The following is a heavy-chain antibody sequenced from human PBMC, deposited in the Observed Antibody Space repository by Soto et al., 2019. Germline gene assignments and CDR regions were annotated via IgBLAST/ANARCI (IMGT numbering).Heavy chain of an antibody. CDR3: ARESSSPNYYYDGMDV. CDR1: GGTFSSYA. V-gene: IGHV1-69*01. D-gene: IGHD6-6*01. J-gene: IGHJ6*02. CDR2: IIPLLNTP. Sequence: QVQLVQSGAEVKKPGSSVKVSCRASGGTFSSYAVSWVRQAPGQGLEGMGVIIPLLNTPKYVQKFQGRVTITADASATTAYMELSSLRSEDTAVYYCARESSSPNYYYDGMDVGGQGTTVTVSS.